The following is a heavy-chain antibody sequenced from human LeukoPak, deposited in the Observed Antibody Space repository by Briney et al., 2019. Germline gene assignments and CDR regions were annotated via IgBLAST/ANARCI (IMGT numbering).Heavy chain of an antibody. CDR2: ISSSSSYI. Sequence: PGGSLRLSCAASGFTFSSYTMNWVRQAPGKGLEWVSSISSSSSYINYADSVKGRFTISRDNAKNTVDLLMNSLRAEDTAIYYCARDVPYYYDSSGYYSPFDCWGQGTLVTVSS. D-gene: IGHD3-22*01. CDR3: ARDVPYYYDSSGYYSPFDC. J-gene: IGHJ4*02. V-gene: IGHV3-21*04. CDR1: GFTFSSYT.